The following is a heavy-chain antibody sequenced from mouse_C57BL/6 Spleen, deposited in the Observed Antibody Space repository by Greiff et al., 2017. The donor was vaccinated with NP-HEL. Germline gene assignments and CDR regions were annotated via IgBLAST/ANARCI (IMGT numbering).Heavy chain of an antibody. D-gene: IGHD2-1*01. CDR2: IDPSDSYT. CDR1: GYTFTSYW. V-gene: IGHV1-59*01. Sequence: VQLQQSGAELVRPGTSVKLSCKASGYTFTSYWMHWVKQRPGQGLEWIGVIDPSDSYTNYNQKFKGKATLTVDTSSSTAYMQLSSLTSEDSAVYYCARGIYYVDYYAMDYWGQGTSVTVSS. J-gene: IGHJ4*01. CDR3: ARGIYYVDYYAMDY.